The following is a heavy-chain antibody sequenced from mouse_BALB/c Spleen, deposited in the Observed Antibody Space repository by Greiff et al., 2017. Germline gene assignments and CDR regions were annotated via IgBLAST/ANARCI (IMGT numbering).Heavy chain of an antibody. V-gene: IGHV5-17*02. CDR3: ARNYGPYYAMDY. J-gene: IGHJ4*01. Sequence: DVKLVESGGGLVQPGGSRKLSCAASGFTFSSFGMHWVRQAPEKGLEWVAYISSGSSTIYYADTVKGRFTISRDNPKNTLFLQMTSLRSEDTAMYYCARNYGPYYAMDYWGQGTSVTVSA. D-gene: IGHD1-2*01. CDR2: ISSGSSTI. CDR1: GFTFSSFG.